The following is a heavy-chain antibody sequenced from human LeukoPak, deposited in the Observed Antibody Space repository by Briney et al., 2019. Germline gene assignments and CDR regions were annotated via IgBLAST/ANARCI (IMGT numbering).Heavy chain of an antibody. CDR3: AKDEDWNDVSYFDY. CDR1: GFTFSSYG. D-gene: IGHD1-1*01. Sequence: GGSLRLSCAASGFTFSSYGMHWVRQAPGKGLEWVAFIRYDGSNKYYADSVKGRFTISRDNSKNTLYLQMNSLRAEDTAVYYCAKDEDWNDVSYFDYWGQGTLVTVPS. V-gene: IGHV3-30*02. CDR2: IRYDGSNK. J-gene: IGHJ4*02.